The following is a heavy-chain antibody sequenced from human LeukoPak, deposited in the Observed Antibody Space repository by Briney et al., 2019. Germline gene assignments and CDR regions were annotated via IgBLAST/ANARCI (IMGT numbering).Heavy chain of an antibody. J-gene: IGHJ6*03. CDR1: GYTFTSYD. CDR2: MNPNSGNT. D-gene: IGHD3-10*01. V-gene: IGHV1-8*03. CDR3: ARGRGEGGFGELSHSYYMDV. Sequence: ASVKVSCKASGYTFTSYDINWVRQATGQGLEWMGWMNPNSGNTGYAQKFQGRVTITRNTSISTAYMELSSLRSEDTAVYYCARGRGEGGFGELSHSYYMDVWGKGTTVTISS.